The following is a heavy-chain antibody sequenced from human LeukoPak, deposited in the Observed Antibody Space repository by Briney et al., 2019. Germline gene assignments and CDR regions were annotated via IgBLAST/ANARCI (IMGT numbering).Heavy chain of an antibody. J-gene: IGHJ4*02. V-gene: IGHV3-7*03. Sequence: GGSLRLSCVASGFPFSSYWMTWVRQAPGKGLEWVANIKQDGSKKSYVDSVKGRFTISRDNAMNSLYLQMDSLRVEDTAIYYCARSVPYGTTWYGRSDCWGQGTQVTVSS. CDR2: IKQDGSKK. D-gene: IGHD6-13*01. CDR1: GFPFSSYW. CDR3: ARSVPYGTTWYGRSDC.